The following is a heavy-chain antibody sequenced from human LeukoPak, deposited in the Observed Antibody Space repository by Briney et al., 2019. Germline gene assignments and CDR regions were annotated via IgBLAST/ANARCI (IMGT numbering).Heavy chain of an antibody. CDR3: AKSPGQLLPQNYFDY. Sequence: PGGSLRLSCAASGFTFSSYAMSWVRQAPGKGLEWVSAISGSGGSTYYADSVKGRFTISRDNSKNTLYLQMNSLRAEGTAVYYCAKSPGQLLPQNYFDYWGQGTLVTVSS. V-gene: IGHV3-23*01. J-gene: IGHJ4*02. CDR2: ISGSGGST. D-gene: IGHD2-2*01. CDR1: GFTFSSYA.